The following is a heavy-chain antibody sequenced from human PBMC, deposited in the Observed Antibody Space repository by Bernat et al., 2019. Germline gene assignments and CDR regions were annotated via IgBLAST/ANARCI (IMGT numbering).Heavy chain of an antibody. CDR1: GFTFSSYA. CDR3: ARELFMGAFDI. D-gene: IGHD3-10*01. J-gene: IGHJ3*02. V-gene: IGHV3-30-3*01. Sequence: QVQLVESGGGVVQPGRSLRLSCAASGFTFSSYAMHWVRQAPGKGLEWVAVISYDGSNKYYADSVKGRFTISRDNSKNTLYLQMNSLRAEDTAVYDCARELFMGAFDIWGQGTMVTVSS. CDR2: ISYDGSNK.